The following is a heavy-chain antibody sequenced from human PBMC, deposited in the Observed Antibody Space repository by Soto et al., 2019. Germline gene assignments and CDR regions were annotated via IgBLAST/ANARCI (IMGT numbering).Heavy chain of an antibody. Sequence: QVQLVQPGAEVKKPGSSVKVSCKASGGTFSSYAISWVRQAPGQGLEWMGGIIPISGTANYAQKVQGRVTITADETTSTAYIELSSLRSEDTAVYYCARSQGSSTSLEIYYYYYYGMDVWGQGTTVTVSS. CDR2: IIPISGTA. J-gene: IGHJ6*02. D-gene: IGHD2-2*01. V-gene: IGHV1-69*01. CDR3: ARSQGSSTSLEIYYYYYYGMDV. CDR1: GGTFSSYA.